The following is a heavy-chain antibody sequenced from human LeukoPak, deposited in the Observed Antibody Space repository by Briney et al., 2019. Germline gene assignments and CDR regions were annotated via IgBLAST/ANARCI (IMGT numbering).Heavy chain of an antibody. D-gene: IGHD3-3*01. CDR3: AKGLNYDFWSGYLDY. J-gene: IGHJ4*02. CDR1: GFTFSSYG. Sequence: GGSLRLSCAASGFTFSSYGMHWVRQAPGKGLEWVAFIRYDGSNKYYADSVKGRFTISRDNSKNTLYLQMNSLRAEDTAVYYCAKGLNYDFWSGYLDYWGQGTLVTVSS. CDR2: IRYDGSNK. V-gene: IGHV3-30*02.